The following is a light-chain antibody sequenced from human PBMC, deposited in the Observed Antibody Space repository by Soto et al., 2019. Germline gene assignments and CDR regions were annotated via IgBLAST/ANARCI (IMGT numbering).Light chain of an antibody. J-gene: IGKJ1*01. CDR3: QQGYIIPRA. Sequence: DLQMTQSPSSLSASVGDRVTITCRASQSIGSYVNWYQQKPGKAPKLLIYAASTLQSGVPSRFTGSGYGTDFTLTISSLHPEDFATYYCQQGYIIPRAFGQGTTVEIK. CDR2: AAS. CDR1: QSIGSY. V-gene: IGKV1-39*01.